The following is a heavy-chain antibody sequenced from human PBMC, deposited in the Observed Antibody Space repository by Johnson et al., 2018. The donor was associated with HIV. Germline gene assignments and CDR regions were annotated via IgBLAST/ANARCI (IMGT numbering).Heavy chain of an antibody. CDR3: ARVRSSSAYAFDI. J-gene: IGHJ3*02. D-gene: IGHD6-13*01. CDR2: IGYVGGNK. Sequence: QVQLVESGGGVVQPGGSLSLSCAASGFTFSRYGMPWFRQAPARGLWWVAFIGYVGGNKYYADSVKGRFTISRDNSKNTLYLQMNSLRAEDTAVYYCARVRSSSAYAFDIWGQGTMVTVSS. V-gene: IGHV3-30*02. CDR1: GFTFSRYG.